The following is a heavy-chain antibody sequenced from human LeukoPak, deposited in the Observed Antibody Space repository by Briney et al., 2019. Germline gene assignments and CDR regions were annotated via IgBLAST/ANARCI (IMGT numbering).Heavy chain of an antibody. CDR2: IYHSGST. CDR3: ARHRSIAANFDY. J-gene: IGHJ4*02. D-gene: IGHD6-6*01. V-gene: IGHV4-38-2*02. CDR1: GYSISSGYY. Sequence: SQTLSLTCTVSGYSISSGYYWGWIRQPPGKGLEWIGSIYHSGSTYYNPSLKSRVTISVDTSKNQFSLKLSSVTAADTAVYYCARHRSIAANFDYWGQGTLVTVSS.